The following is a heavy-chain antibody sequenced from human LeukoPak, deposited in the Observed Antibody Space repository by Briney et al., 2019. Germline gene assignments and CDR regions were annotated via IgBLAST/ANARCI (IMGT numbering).Heavy chain of an antibody. CDR1: GGTFSSYA. J-gene: IGHJ5*02. D-gene: IGHD2-2*01. CDR2: IIPIFGTA. V-gene: IGHV1-69*06. CDR3: ARLNNTSWYNWFDP. Sequence: ASVKVSCKASGGTFSSYAISWVRQAPGQGLEWMGGIIPIFGTANYAQKFQGRVTITADKSTSTAYMELSSLRAEDTAVYYCARLNNTSWYNWFDPWGQGTLVTVSS.